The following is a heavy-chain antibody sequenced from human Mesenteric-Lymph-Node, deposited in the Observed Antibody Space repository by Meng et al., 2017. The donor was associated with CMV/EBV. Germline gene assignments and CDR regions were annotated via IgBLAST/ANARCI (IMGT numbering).Heavy chain of an antibody. J-gene: IGHJ5*02. CDR2: IYWNEDK. CDR1: GFSLRTRGVG. V-gene: IGHV2-5*01. Sequence: SGFSLRTRGVGFGLLRPPPGKALELLALIYWNEDKRYSPSLKTRLTITKDTSKNQVVLTMTKMDPVDTATYYCTHTRYSGSFYGWFDPWGQGTLVTVSS. CDR3: THTRYSGSFYGWFDP. D-gene: IGHD1-26*01.